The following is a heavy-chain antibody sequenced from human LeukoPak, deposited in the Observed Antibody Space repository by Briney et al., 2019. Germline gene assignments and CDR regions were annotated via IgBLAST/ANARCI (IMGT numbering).Heavy chain of an antibody. CDR2: INPSDGSS. V-gene: IGHV1-46*01. Sequence: ASVKVSCKASGYTFTSYYMHWVRQAPGQGLAWMGIINPSDGSSTYAQNFQGRVTMTRDTSTSTVYMELSSLRSEDTAVYYCARGQSSANYYFEYWGQGTLVTVSS. CDR1: GYTFTSYY. D-gene: IGHD3-22*01. J-gene: IGHJ4*02. CDR3: ARGQSSANYYFEY.